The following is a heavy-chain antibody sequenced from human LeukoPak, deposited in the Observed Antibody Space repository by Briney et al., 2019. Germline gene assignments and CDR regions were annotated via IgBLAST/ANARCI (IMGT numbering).Heavy chain of an antibody. CDR1: GFTFSTYS. V-gene: IGHV3-48*01. J-gene: IGHJ4*02. Sequence: GGSLRLSRAASGFTFSTYSLSWVRQAPGKGVEWISYISSISSIIYYADSVKGRFTISRDNAKSSLYLQMNSLRAEDTAVFYCARSRPGTEAGQPNFDYWGQGSMVTVSS. CDR2: ISSISSII. D-gene: IGHD6-13*01. CDR3: ARSRPGTEAGQPNFDY.